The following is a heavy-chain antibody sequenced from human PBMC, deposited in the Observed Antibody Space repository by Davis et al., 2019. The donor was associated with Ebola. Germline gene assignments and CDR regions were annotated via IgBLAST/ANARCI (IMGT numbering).Heavy chain of an antibody. CDR3: ARDLVGPGGYDY. CDR1: GFTFSSYW. J-gene: IGHJ4*02. CDR2: INSDGSST. Sequence: GESLKISCAASGFTFSSYWMHWVRQAPGKGLVWVSRINSDGSSTSYADSVKGRFTISRDNAKNSLYLQMNSLRAEDTALYHCARDLVGPGGYDYWGQGTLVTVSS. V-gene: IGHV3-74*01. D-gene: IGHD2-8*02.